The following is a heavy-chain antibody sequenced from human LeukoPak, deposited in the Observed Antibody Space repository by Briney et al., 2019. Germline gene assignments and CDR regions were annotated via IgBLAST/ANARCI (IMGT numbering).Heavy chain of an antibody. J-gene: IGHJ4*02. D-gene: IGHD5-24*01. Sequence: SETLSLTCTASGGSISSYYWSWIRQPPGKGLEWIGYIYYSGSTNYNPSLKSRVTISVDTSKNQFSLKLSSVTAADTAVYYCARMDGYHYFDYWGQGTLVTVSS. V-gene: IGHV4-59*08. CDR2: IYYSGST. CDR1: GGSISSYY. CDR3: ARMDGYHYFDY.